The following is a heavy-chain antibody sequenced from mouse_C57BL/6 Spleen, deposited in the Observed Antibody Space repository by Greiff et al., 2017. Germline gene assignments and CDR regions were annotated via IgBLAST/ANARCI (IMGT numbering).Heavy chain of an antibody. CDR1: GYTFTDYE. V-gene: IGHV1-15*01. Sequence: QVQLQQSGAELVRPGASVTLSCKASGYTFTDYEMPWVKQTPVHGLEWIGAIDPEPGGTAYNQKFKGKAILTADKSSSTAYMELRSLTSEDSAVYYCTGYYVSRFAYWGQGTLVTVSA. D-gene: IGHD1-1*01. CDR3: TGYYVSRFAY. J-gene: IGHJ3*01. CDR2: IDPEPGGT.